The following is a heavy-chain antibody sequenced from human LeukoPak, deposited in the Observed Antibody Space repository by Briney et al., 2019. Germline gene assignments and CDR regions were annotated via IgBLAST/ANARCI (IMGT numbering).Heavy chain of an antibody. CDR2: INHSGST. Sequence: SETLSLTCAVYGGSFSGYYWSWIRQPPGKGLEWIGEINHSGSTNYNPSLKSRVTLSVDTSKNQFSLKLSSVTAADTAVYYCARLVGRCSSTSCHPNDYWGQGTLVTVSS. J-gene: IGHJ4*02. CDR3: ARLVGRCSSTSCHPNDY. V-gene: IGHV4-34*01. CDR1: GGSFSGYY. D-gene: IGHD2-2*01.